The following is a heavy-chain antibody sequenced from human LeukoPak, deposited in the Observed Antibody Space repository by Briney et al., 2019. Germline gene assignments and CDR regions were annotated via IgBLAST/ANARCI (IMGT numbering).Heavy chain of an antibody. J-gene: IGHJ4*02. CDR2: ISSTGGTI. CDR1: GFTFSGYA. D-gene: IGHD4-17*01. CDR3: EKSEPYGDSLIEI. Sequence: GRSLRLSCAASGFTFSGYAMNWVRQAPGKWLECLSHISSTGGTIYYAHSVKGRLTVSRDNTKNSLYLQMIRLRAEDTAVYYCEKSEPYGDSLIEIWGQGALVTVSS. V-gene: IGHV3-48*03.